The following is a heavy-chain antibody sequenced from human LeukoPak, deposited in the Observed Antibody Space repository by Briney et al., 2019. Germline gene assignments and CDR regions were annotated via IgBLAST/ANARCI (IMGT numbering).Heavy chain of an antibody. CDR1: GFTFSSYA. V-gene: IGHV3-30-3*01. D-gene: IGHD5-12*01. CDR2: ISYDGSNK. Sequence: GRSLRLSCAASGFTFSSYAMHWVRQAPGKGLEWVAVISYDGSNKYYADSVKGRFTISRDNSKNTLYLQMNSLRAEDTAVYYCARAHSTQWIAGNDYWGQGTLVTVSS. J-gene: IGHJ4*02. CDR3: ARAHSTQWIAGNDY.